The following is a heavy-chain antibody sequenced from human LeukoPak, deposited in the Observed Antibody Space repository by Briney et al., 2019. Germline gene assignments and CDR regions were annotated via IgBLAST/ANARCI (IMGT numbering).Heavy chain of an antibody. Sequence: GESLKISCKASEYSFTTYWIGWVRQMPGKGLEWMGIIYPGDSDTRYSPSFQGQVTISVDKSISTAYLQWSSLRASDTATYYCARRDGSGSYKDYWGQGTLVTVSS. CDR1: EYSFTTYW. CDR3: ARRDGSGSYKDY. D-gene: IGHD3-10*01. J-gene: IGHJ4*02. CDR2: IYPGDSDT. V-gene: IGHV5-51*01.